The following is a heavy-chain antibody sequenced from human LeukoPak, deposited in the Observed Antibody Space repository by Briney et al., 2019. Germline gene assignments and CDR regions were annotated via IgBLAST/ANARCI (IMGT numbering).Heavy chain of an antibody. CDR1: GLTFSSSW. Sequence: GGSLRLSCAVSGLTFSSSWMDWVRQAPGKGLEWVASINPDGNKKYTADSVKGRFTISRDNAENSLYLQMNSLRVEDTAFYYCARDLAYSRLDYWGQGMLVTVSS. D-gene: IGHD5-18*01. J-gene: IGHJ4*02. V-gene: IGHV3-7*01. CDR3: ARDLAYSRLDY. CDR2: INPDGNKK.